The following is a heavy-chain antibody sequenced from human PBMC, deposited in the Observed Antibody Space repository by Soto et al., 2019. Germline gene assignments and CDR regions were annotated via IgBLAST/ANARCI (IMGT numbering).Heavy chain of an antibody. CDR2: MNPNSGNT. D-gene: IGHD3-3*01. Sequence: ASVKVSCKASGYTFTSYDINWVRQATGQGLEWMGWMNPNSGNTGYAQKFQGRVTMTRNTSISTAYMELSSLRSEDTAVYYCARDLRFLGNWFDPWGQGTLVTVSS. CDR1: GYTFTSYD. V-gene: IGHV1-8*01. J-gene: IGHJ5*02. CDR3: ARDLRFLGNWFDP.